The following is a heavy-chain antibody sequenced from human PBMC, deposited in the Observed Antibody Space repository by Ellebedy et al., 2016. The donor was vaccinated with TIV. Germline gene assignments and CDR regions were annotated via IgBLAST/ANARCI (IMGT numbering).Heavy chain of an antibody. CDR2: IYSAGNT. J-gene: IGHJ4*02. D-gene: IGHD3/OR15-3a*01. CDR1: GFSLSANY. V-gene: IGHV3-53*01. CDR3: ARVDLGLAFDY. Sequence: GGSLRLSCAVSGFSLSANYMSWVRQAPGKGLEWVSVIYSAGNTYYADSVKGRFTISRDTSKNTVFLQMNTLGAEDTAVYNCARVDLGLAFDYWGRGTLVTVSS.